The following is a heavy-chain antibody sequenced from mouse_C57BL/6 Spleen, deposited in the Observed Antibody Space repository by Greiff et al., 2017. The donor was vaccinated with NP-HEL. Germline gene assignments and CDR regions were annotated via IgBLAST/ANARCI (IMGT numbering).Heavy chain of an antibody. CDR1: GFTFSSYA. V-gene: IGHV5-4*01. CDR2: ISDGGSYT. D-gene: IGHD4-1*01. CDR3: ARVNTGSSYWYFDV. Sequence: EVQGVESGGGLVKPGGSLKLSCAASGFTFSSYAMSWVRQTPEKRLEWVATISDGGSYTYYPDNVKGRFTISRDNAKNNLYLQMSHLKSEDTAMYYCARVNTGSSYWYFDVWGTGTTVTVSS. J-gene: IGHJ1*03.